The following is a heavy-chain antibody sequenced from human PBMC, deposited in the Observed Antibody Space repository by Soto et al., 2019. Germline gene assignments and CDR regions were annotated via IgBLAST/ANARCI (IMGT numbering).Heavy chain of an antibody. CDR2: IFLGGTT. V-gene: IGHV4-59*08. J-gene: IGHJ4*02. D-gene: IGHD2-8*02. CDR1: GGSISPYY. Sequence: QVQLQESGPGLVKPSETLSLTCTVSGGSISPYYWSWIRQPPGKGLECIGYIFLGGTTKYNPSLKSRCSMSADTSKNQFSLKLTYVTAADTAVYYCAILGGVFQALDSWGQGTLVTVSS. CDR3: AILGGVFQALDS.